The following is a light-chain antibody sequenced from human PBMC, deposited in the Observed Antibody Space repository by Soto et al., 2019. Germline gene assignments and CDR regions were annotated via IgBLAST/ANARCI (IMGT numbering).Light chain of an antibody. Sequence: EIVMTQSPATLSVSPGERGTFSCRASQSVSSNLAWYQQKPGQAPRLLIYGASTRATGIPARFSGSGSGTEFTLTISSLLSQDFAVYYCQQYNNWPSLTFGGGTKVEIK. CDR1: QSVSSN. CDR3: QQYNNWPSLT. CDR2: GAS. J-gene: IGKJ4*01. V-gene: IGKV3-15*01.